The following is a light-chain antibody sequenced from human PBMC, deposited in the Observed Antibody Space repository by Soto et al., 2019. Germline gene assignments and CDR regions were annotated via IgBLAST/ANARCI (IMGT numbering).Light chain of an antibody. CDR1: ASDIGGYTF. Sequence: QSALTQPPSASGSPGQSVAISCTGTASDIGGYTFVSWYQQHPGKAPKLLIYDVNKRPSGVPARFSGSKSGNTASLTVSGLQAEDEDDYYCSAHGGTNPGVFGTGTKLTVL. J-gene: IGLJ1*01. V-gene: IGLV2-8*01. CDR2: DVN. CDR3: SAHGGTNPGV.